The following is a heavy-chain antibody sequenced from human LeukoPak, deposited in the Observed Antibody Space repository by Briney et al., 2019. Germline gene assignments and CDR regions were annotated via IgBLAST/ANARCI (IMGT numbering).Heavy chain of an antibody. CDR3: AKTGSWYYFDN. V-gene: IGHV3-7*03. CDR2: IKQDGSEK. J-gene: IGHJ4*02. D-gene: IGHD6-13*01. Sequence: GGSLRLSCAASGFTFSSYWMSWVRQAPGKGLEWVANIKQDGSEKYYVDSVKGRFTISRDNSKNTLYLQMNSLRAEDTAVYYCAKTGSWYYFDNWGQGTLVTVSS. CDR1: GFTFSSYW.